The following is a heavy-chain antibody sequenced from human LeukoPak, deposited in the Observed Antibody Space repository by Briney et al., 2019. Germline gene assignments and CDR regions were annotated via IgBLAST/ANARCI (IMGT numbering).Heavy chain of an antibody. Sequence: ASVKVSCKASGYTFTGYYMHWVRQAPGQGLEWMGWINPNSGGTNYAQKFQGRVTMTRDTSISTAYMELSRLRSDDTAVYYCARGKYSGYDSPKYYHYYYMDVWGKGTTVTVSS. D-gene: IGHD5-12*01. CDR2: INPNSGGT. CDR3: ARGKYSGYDSPKYYHYYYMDV. J-gene: IGHJ6*03. CDR1: GYTFTGYY. V-gene: IGHV1-2*02.